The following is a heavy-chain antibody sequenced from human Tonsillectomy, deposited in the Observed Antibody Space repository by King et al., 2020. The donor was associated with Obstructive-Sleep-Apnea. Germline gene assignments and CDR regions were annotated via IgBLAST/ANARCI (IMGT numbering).Heavy chain of an antibody. CDR2: IYYSGST. V-gene: IGHV4-31*03. Sequence: QLQESGPGLVKPSQTLSLTCTVSGGSISSGGYYWSWIRQHPGKGLEWIGYIYYSGSTYYNPSLKSRVTISVDTSKNQFSLKLSSVTAADTAVYYCAGVYRGFLTGYSNWFDPWGQGTLVTVSS. D-gene: IGHD3-9*01. CDR3: AGVYRGFLTGYSNWFDP. J-gene: IGHJ5*02. CDR1: GGSISSGGYY.